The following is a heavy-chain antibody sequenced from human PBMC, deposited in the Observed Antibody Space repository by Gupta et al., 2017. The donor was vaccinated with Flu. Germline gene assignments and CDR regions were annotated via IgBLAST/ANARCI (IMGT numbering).Heavy chain of an antibody. D-gene: IGHD2-8*02. J-gene: IGHJ4*02. V-gene: IGHV3-74*01. CDR3: VRDYTGNYDY. CDR2: ADYDGNIR. Sequence: MHWVRQAPGKGLVWVSRADYDGNIRDYADSVRGRFTISRDNARNIMYLHMNSLRAEDTAVYYCVRDYTGNYDYWGQGTLVTVPS.